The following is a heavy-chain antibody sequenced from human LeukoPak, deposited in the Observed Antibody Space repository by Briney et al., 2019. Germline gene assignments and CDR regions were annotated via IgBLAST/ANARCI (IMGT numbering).Heavy chain of an antibody. D-gene: IGHD1-1*01. V-gene: IGHV3-23*01. CDR2: ISAGGSST. Sequence: GGSLRLSCAASGFTFDIYAMTWVRQAPGKGLEWVSGISAGGSSTYYADSVKGRFTISRDNSKNTVYLQMNSLRGEDTAVYYCAKDPRGSLERRGHFDFWGQGTLVTVSS. CDR1: GFTFDIYA. CDR3: AKDPRGSLERRGHFDF. J-gene: IGHJ4*02.